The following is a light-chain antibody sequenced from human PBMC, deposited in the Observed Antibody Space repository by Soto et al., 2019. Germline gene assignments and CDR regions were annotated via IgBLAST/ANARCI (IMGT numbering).Light chain of an antibody. CDR2: AES. Sequence: DIQMTQSPSSVSASVGDIVTITCRASQGINNWLAWYQEKPGKAPKLLIYAESNLQSGVPSRFSGSGSGTDFTLTISSLQPEDFATYYGQQANSFPYTVGQGTKLEIK. CDR1: QGINNW. CDR3: QQANSFPYT. V-gene: IGKV1-12*01. J-gene: IGKJ2*01.